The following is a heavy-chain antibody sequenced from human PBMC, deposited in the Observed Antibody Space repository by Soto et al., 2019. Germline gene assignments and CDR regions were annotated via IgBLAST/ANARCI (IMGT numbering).Heavy chain of an antibody. V-gene: IGHV3-33*01. J-gene: IGHJ4*02. CDR2: IWYDGSNK. D-gene: IGHD1-26*01. CDR3: AREGVGVHDY. Sequence: QVQLVESGGGVVQPGRSLRLSCAASGFTFSSYGMHWVRQAPGKGLEWVAVIWYDGSNKYYADSVKGRFTISRDNSKITLYLQRNSLRAEDTAVYYCAREGVGVHDYWGQGTLVTVSS. CDR1: GFTFSSYG.